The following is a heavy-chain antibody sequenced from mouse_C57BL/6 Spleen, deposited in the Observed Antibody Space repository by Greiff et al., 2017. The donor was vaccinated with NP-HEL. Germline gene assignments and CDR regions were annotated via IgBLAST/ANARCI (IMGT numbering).Heavy chain of an antibody. Sequence: QVQLQQSGPELVKPGASVKISCKASGYAFSSSWMNWVKQRPGKGLEWIGRIYPGDGDTNYNGKFKGKATLTADKSSSTAYMQLSSLTSEDSAVYFCARRGGSSYGYWGQGTTLTVSS. D-gene: IGHD1-1*01. J-gene: IGHJ2*01. CDR1: GYAFSSSW. CDR3: ARRGGSSYGY. CDR2: IYPGDGDT. V-gene: IGHV1-82*01.